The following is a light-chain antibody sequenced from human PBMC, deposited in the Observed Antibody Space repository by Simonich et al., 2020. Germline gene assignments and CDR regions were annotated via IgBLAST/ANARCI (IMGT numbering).Light chain of an antibody. V-gene: IGKV3-15*01. CDR1: QSVSSN. CDR2: GAS. J-gene: IGKJ1*01. CDR3: QQYYSTPRT. Sequence: EIVMTQSPATLSVSPGERDTLSCRASQSVSSNLAWYQQKPGQAPRLLIYGASTRATGIPARFSGSGSGTEFTLTISSLQAEDVAVYYCQQYYSTPRTFGQGTKVEIK.